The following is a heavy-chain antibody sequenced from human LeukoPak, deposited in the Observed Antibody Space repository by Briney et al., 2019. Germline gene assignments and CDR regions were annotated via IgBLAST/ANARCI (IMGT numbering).Heavy chain of an antibody. CDR3: AKVDDFWSGSDY. J-gene: IGHJ4*02. CDR1: GLTFSSYA. CDR2: ISGSGGST. D-gene: IGHD3-3*01. V-gene: IGHV3-23*01. Sequence: PGGSLRLSCAASGLTFSSYAMSWVRQAPGKGLEWVSAISGSGGSTYCADSVKGRFTISRDNSKNTLYLQMNSLRAEDTAVYYCAKVDDFWSGSDYWGQGTLVTVSS.